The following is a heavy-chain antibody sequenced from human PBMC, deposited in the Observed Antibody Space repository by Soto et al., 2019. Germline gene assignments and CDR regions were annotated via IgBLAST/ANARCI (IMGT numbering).Heavy chain of an antibody. CDR1: GGTFSSYA. Sequence: GASVKVSCKASGGTFSSYAISWVRQAPGQGLEWMGGIIPIFGTANYAQKFQGRVTITADESTSTAYMELSSLRSEDTAVYYCARGPLIAAAGTSGHAFDIWGQGTMVTVSS. CDR2: IIPIFGTA. D-gene: IGHD6-13*01. J-gene: IGHJ3*02. V-gene: IGHV1-69*13. CDR3: ARGPLIAAAGTSGHAFDI.